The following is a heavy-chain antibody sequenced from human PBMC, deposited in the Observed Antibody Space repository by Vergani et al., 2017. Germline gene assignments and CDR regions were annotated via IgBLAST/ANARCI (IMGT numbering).Heavy chain of an antibody. CDR1: GGPISSGSYY. CDR2: IYTSGST. Sequence: QVQLQESGPGLVKPSQTLSLTCTVSGGPISSGSYYWSWIRQPAGKGLEWIGRIYTSGSTNYNPSLKSRVTISVDTSKNQFSLKLSSVTAADTAVYYCARWRGGYSYGDNWFDPWGQGTLVTVSS. V-gene: IGHV4-61*02. J-gene: IGHJ5*02. CDR3: ARWRGGYSYGDNWFDP. D-gene: IGHD5-18*01.